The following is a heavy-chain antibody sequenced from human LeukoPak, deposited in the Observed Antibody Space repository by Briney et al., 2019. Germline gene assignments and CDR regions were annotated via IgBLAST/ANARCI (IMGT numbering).Heavy chain of an antibody. CDR2: ITDSGGT. Sequence: PSETLSLTCAVYGTSFSGYSWSWIRQSPGKGLEWIGEITDSGGTNYNPSFKSRLTISADTSKNQFSLKLASVTAADTAVYYCAAHSWDYAESYWGQGAQVAVSS. D-gene: IGHD4-17*01. J-gene: IGHJ4*01. CDR3: AAHSWDYAESY. V-gene: IGHV4-34*01. CDR1: GTSFSGYS.